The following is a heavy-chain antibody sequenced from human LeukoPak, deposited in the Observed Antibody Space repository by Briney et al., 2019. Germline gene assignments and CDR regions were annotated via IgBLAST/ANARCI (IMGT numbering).Heavy chain of an antibody. V-gene: IGHV5-51*01. Sequence: GESLKISCKGSGYSFSSYWIAWVRQMPGKGLEWMGIIYPSDSETKYSPSFQGQVTISADKSINTAYLQWSSLRASDTAMYYCARSVGATPLDYWGQGTLVTVSS. CDR2: IYPSDSET. CDR1: GYSFSSYW. D-gene: IGHD1-26*01. CDR3: ARSVGATPLDY. J-gene: IGHJ4*02.